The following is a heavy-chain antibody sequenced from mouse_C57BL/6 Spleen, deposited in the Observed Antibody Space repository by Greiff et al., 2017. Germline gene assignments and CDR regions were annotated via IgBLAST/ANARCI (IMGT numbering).Heavy chain of an antibody. J-gene: IGHJ4*01. CDR2: IYPGSGNT. V-gene: IGHV1-76*01. CDR3: ARSRDYDGMDY. CDR1: GYTFTDYY. Sequence: QVQLKESGAEPVRPGASVKLSCKASGYTFTDYYINWVKQRPGQGLEWIARIYPGSGNTYYNEKFKGKATLTAEKSSSTAYMQLSSLTSEDSAVYFCARSRDYDGMDYWGQGTSVTVSS.